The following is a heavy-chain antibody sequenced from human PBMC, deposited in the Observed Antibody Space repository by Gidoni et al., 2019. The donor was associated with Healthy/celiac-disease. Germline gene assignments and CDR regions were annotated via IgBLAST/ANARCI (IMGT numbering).Heavy chain of an antibody. CDR2: IYNSGST. J-gene: IGHJ2*01. D-gene: IGHD1-26*01. CDR1: GGSISSGGYY. Sequence: QVQLQESGPGLVKPSQTLSLTCTVSGGSISSGGYYWSWIRQHPGKGLEWIGYIYNSGSTYYNPSLKSRVTISVDTSNNQFSLKLSSVTAADTAVYYCARRPSDVSYSHWYFDLWGRGTLVTVSS. V-gene: IGHV4-31*03. CDR3: ARRPSDVSYSHWYFDL.